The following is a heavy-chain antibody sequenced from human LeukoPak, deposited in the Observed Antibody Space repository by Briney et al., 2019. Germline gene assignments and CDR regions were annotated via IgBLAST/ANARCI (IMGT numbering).Heavy chain of an antibody. CDR3: AELGITMIGGG. Sequence: GGSLRLSCAASGFTFSSYEMNWVRQAPGKGLEWVSYISSSGSTIYYADSVKGRFTISRDNAKNSLYLQMKSLRAEDTAVYYFAELGITMIGGGWGKGTTVTISS. CDR2: ISSSGSTI. J-gene: IGHJ6*04. CDR1: GFTFSSYE. V-gene: IGHV3-48*03. D-gene: IGHD3-10*02.